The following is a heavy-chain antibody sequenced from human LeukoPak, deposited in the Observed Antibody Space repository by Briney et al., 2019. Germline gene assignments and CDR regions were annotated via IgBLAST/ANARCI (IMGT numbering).Heavy chain of an antibody. CDR2: IYYSGNT. J-gene: IGHJ4*02. CDR3: ARRRTATVDFDY. V-gene: IGHV4-39*01. CDR1: GGSISSSSYY. Sequence: SSDTLSLTCTVSGGSISSSSYYWGWIRQPPGRGLEWIGSIYYSGNTYYNPSLKSRVTISVDTSKNQFSLKLSSVTAADTAVYYCARRRTATVDFDYWGQGTLVTVSS. D-gene: IGHD4-23*01.